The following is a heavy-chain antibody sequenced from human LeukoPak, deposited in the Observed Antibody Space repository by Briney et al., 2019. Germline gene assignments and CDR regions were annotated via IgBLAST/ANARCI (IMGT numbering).Heavy chain of an antibody. J-gene: IGHJ6*02. V-gene: IGHV3-23*01. Sequence: GGSLRLSCAVSGFTFSTSPMGWVRQAPGKGLEWVSSIHAGGSDPFCADSVQGRCIISRDNSKNTLYLQMNSLRAEDTAVYYCAKDQLTTEYYYGMDVWGQGTTVTVSS. CDR2: IHAGGSDP. CDR3: AKDQLTTEYYYGMDV. CDR1: GFTFSTSP. D-gene: IGHD3-3*01.